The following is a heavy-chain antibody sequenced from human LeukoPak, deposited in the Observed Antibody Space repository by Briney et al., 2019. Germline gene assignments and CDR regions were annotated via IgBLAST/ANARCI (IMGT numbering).Heavy chain of an antibody. V-gene: IGHV3-21*01. CDR1: GFTFSSYS. J-gene: IGHJ4*02. D-gene: IGHD1-26*01. CDR2: ISSSSSYI. Sequence: PGGSLRLSCAASGFTFSSYSMNWVRQAPGKGLEWVSSISSSSSYIYYADSVKGRFTVSRDNSKNTLYLQVNSLRAEDTAVYYCVRQGSYSDSYFDFWGQGTLLAVSS. CDR3: VRQGSYSDSYFDF.